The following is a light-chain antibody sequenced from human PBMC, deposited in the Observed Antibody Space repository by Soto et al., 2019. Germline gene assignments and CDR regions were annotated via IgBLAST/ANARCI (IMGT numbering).Light chain of an antibody. CDR3: QQSYSTPIT. CDR2: GAS. Sequence: EMVMTQSPATLSVSPGDGATLSCRASQSVGSNLAWFQQKPGQAPRLLMSGASSRATGIPDRFSGSGSGTDFTLTISRLEPEDFATYDCQQSYSTPITFGQGTRLEIK. J-gene: IGKJ5*01. CDR1: QSVGSN. V-gene: IGKV3D-15*01.